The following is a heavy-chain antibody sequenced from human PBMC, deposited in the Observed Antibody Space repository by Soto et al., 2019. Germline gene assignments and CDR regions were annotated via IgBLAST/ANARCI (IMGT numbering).Heavy chain of an antibody. J-gene: IGHJ4*02. CDR1: GGSFSGYY. V-gene: IGHV4-34*01. Sequence: LSLTCAVYGGSFSGYYWSWIRQPPGKGLEWIGEINHSGSTNYNPSLKSRVTISVDTSKNQFSLKLSSVTAADTAVYYCARGSGSSSRARSSFDYWGQGTLVTVSS. CDR2: INHSGST. D-gene: IGHD6-6*01. CDR3: ARGSGSSSRARSSFDY.